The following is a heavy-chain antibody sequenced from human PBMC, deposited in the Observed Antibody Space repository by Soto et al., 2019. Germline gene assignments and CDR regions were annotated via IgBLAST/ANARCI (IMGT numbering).Heavy chain of an antibody. V-gene: IGHV4-34*01. CDR1: GGSFSGYY. CDR2: INHSGST. J-gene: IGHJ4*02. CDR3: ARVVTAIPFVPYFDY. D-gene: IGHD2-21*02. Sequence: QVQLQQWGAGLLKPSETLSLTCAVYGGSFSGYYWSWIRQPPGKGLEWIGEINHSGSTNYNPSLKSRVTISVDTSKNQFSLKLSSVTAADTAVYYCARVVTAIPFVPYFDYWGQGTLVTVSS.